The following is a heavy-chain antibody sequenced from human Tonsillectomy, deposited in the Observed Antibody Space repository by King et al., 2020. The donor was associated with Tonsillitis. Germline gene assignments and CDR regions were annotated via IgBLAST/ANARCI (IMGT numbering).Heavy chain of an antibody. J-gene: IGHJ4*02. CDR1: GGSISSYY. D-gene: IGHD3-22*01. V-gene: IGHV4-59*01. CDR3: ARGPDTSGYRDY. Sequence: QLQESGPGLVKPSETLSLTCTVSGGSISSYYWSWIRQPPGKGLEWIGYIYYSGSTNYNPPLKSRVTISVDTPKNQFSLKLSSVTAADTAVYYCARGPDTSGYRDYWGQGTLVTVSS. CDR2: IYYSGST.